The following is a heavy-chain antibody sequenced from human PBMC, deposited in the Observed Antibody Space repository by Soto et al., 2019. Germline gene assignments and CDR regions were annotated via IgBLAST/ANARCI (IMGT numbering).Heavy chain of an antibody. CDR2: IYYSGST. Sequence: PSETLSLTCTVSGGSISSYYWSWIRQPPGKGLEWIGYIYYSGSTNYNPSLKSRVTISVDTSKNQFSLKLSSVTAADTAVYYCARVGPGDGYSGYDFFLWYFDYWGQGTLVTVSS. J-gene: IGHJ4*02. CDR3: ARVGPGDGYSGYDFFLWYFDY. D-gene: IGHD5-12*01. V-gene: IGHV4-59*01. CDR1: GGSISSYY.